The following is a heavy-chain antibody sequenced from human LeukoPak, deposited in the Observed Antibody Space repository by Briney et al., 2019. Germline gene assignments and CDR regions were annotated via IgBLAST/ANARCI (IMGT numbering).Heavy chain of an antibody. CDR2: IIPIFGTA. D-gene: IGHD2-2*02. CDR3: AREEPAAINWFDP. J-gene: IGHJ5*02. Sequence: SVTVSCKASGGTFSSYAISWVRQAPGQGLEWMGGIIPIFGTANYAQKFQGRVTITADESTSTAYMELSSLRSEDTAVYYCAREEPAAINWFDPWGQGTLVTVPS. V-gene: IGHV1-69*13. CDR1: GGTFSSYA.